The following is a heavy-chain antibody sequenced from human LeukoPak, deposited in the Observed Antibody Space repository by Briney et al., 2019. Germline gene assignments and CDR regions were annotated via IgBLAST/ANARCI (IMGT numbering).Heavy chain of an antibody. CDR3: ARAGSHYYDSSGYYESVWFDP. D-gene: IGHD3-22*01. CDR2: IYPGDSDT. V-gene: IGHV5-51*01. CDR1: GYSLTSYW. Sequence: SGESLKISCKGSGYSLTSYWIGWVRQMPGKGLEWMGIIYPGDSDTRYSPSFQGQVTISADKSISTAYLQWSSLKASDTAMYYCARAGSHYYDSSGYYESVWFDPWGQGTLVTVSS. J-gene: IGHJ5*02.